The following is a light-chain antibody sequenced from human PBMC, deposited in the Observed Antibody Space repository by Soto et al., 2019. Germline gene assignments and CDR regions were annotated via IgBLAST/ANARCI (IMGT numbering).Light chain of an antibody. Sequence: QSALTQPASVSGSPGQSITISCTGTNSDVGGYNYVSWYQQHPGKAPKLMIYEVSNRPSGVSNRFSGSKSGNTASLTISGLQAEDEADYYCSSYRSTRTLRVFGTGTKVTVL. CDR2: EVS. CDR3: SSYRSTRTLRV. J-gene: IGLJ1*01. V-gene: IGLV2-14*01. CDR1: NSDVGGYNY.